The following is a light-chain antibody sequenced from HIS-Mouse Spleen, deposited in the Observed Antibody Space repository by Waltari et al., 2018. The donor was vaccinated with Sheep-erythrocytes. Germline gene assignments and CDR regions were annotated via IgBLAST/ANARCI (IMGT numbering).Light chain of an antibody. CDR3: CSYAGRSTPWV. CDR2: EGS. Sequence: QSALTQPASVSGSPGQSITISCTGTSSDVGSYNLVSWYQQHPGKAPNLLIYEGSKRPSGVSNRFSGSKSGNTASLTISGLQAEDEADYYCCSYAGRSTPWVFGGGTKLTVL. CDR1: SSDVGSYNL. J-gene: IGLJ3*02. V-gene: IGLV2-23*01.